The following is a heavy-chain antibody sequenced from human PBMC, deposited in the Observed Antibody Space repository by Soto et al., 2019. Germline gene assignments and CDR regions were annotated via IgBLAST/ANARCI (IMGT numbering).Heavy chain of an antibody. Sequence: GLPLKISCKGSGYTLTTYWIVLMRQMPGKGLEWMGIIYPGDSDTKYNPSFQGQVTISADKSITTTYLRWTSLKASDTAIYYCAASIFYYGMDVWGQGTTVTVSS. J-gene: IGHJ6*02. CDR1: GYTLTTYW. V-gene: IGHV5-51*01. CDR3: AASIFYYGMDV. CDR2: IYPGDSDT.